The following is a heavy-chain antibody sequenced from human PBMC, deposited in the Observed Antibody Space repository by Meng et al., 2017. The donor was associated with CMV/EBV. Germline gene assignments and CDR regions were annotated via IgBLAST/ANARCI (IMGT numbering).Heavy chain of an antibody. D-gene: IGHD3-10*01. V-gene: IGHV4-31*03. CDR1: GGSISSGGYY. Sequence: CTVSGGSISSGGYYWSWIRQHPGKGLEWIGYIYYSGDTYYNPSLKSRVTISADTSKNQFSLKLSSVTTADTAVYYCAKDLSFGSFDYWGQGTLVTVSS. CDR3: AKDLSFGSFDY. J-gene: IGHJ4*02. CDR2: IYYSGDT.